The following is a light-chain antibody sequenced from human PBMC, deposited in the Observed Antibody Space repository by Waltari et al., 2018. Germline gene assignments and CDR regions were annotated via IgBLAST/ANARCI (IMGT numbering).Light chain of an antibody. V-gene: IGLV4-69*01. Sequence: QLVVTQSPSASASLGASVKLTCTLSSGHSSHIIAWLQQQPEKGPRSLMKVNRDGRRSRGDEIPDRFSGSSSGAGRHLTISSLQAEDEADYYCQTGGHGTWVFGGGTKLTVL. J-gene: IGLJ3*02. CDR1: SGHSSHI. CDR3: QTGGHGTWV. CDR2: VNRDGRR.